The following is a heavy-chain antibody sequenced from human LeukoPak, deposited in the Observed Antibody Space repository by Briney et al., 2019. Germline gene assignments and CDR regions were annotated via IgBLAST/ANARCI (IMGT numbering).Heavy chain of an antibody. Sequence: PGRSLRLSCAASGFTFSSYAMHWVRQAPGKGLEWVAVISYDGSNKYYVDSVKGRFTISRDNSKNTLYLQMNSLRAEDTAVYYCARDRGAVAGPYGMDVWGKGTTVTVSS. J-gene: IGHJ6*04. CDR2: ISYDGSNK. D-gene: IGHD6-19*01. V-gene: IGHV3-30*04. CDR3: ARDRGAVAGPYGMDV. CDR1: GFTFSSYA.